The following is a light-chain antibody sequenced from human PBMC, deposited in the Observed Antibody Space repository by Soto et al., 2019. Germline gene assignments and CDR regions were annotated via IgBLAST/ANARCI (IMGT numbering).Light chain of an antibody. J-gene: IGKJ1*01. CDR1: QSVRNN. Sequence: IVLTKSPGTLSLCPGSRAAISCMASQSVRNNYLARYQQRPGQAPRLLIYGASTRATGIPARFSGSGSGTEFTLTISSLQSEDFAVYYCQQYNNWRTFGQGTKVDI. V-gene: IGKV3-15*01. CDR2: GAS. CDR3: QQYNNWRT.